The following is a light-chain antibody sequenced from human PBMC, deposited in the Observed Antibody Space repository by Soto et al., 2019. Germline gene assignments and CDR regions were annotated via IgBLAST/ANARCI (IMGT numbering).Light chain of an antibody. CDR2: NVN. V-gene: IGLV2-14*03. Sequence: QSALTQPASVSGSPGQSITISCTGTTSDFNYYNSVSWYQHHPGQAPKLMIYNVNNRPSGVSYRFSGSKSGNTASLTISGLQAEDEADYYCTSYTSSTTYFFGTGTKVTVL. CDR1: TSDFNYYNS. J-gene: IGLJ1*01. CDR3: TSYTSSTTYF.